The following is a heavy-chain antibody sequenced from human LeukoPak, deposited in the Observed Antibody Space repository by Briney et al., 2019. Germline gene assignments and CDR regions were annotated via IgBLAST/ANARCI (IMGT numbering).Heavy chain of an antibody. CDR3: ARESRFTMIAP. CDR1: GFTFSSYW. J-gene: IGHJ1*01. CDR2: IKQDGSEK. D-gene: IGHD3-22*01. Sequence: GGSLRLSCAAPGFTFSSYWMSWVRQAPGKGLEWVANIKQDGSEKYYVDSVKGRFTISRDNAKNSLYLQMNSLRAEDTAVYYCARESRFTMIAPWGQGTLVTVSS. V-gene: IGHV3-7*01.